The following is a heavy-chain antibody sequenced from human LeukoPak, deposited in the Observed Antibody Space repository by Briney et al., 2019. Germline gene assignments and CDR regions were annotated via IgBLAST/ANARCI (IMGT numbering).Heavy chain of an antibody. CDR3: TRDLLEPGIAVAGDAESFDY. D-gene: IGHD6-19*01. Sequence: GGSLRLSYTASGFTFGDYAMSWFRQAPGKGLEWVGFIRSKAYGGTTEYAASVKGRFTISRDDSKSIAYLQMNSLKTEDTAVYYCTRDLLEPGIAVAGDAESFDYWGQGTLVTVSS. V-gene: IGHV3-49*03. CDR1: GFTFGDYA. CDR2: IRSKAYGGTT. J-gene: IGHJ4*02.